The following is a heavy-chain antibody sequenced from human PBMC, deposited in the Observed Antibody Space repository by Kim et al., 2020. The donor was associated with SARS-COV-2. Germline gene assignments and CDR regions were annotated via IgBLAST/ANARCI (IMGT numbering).Heavy chain of an antibody. CDR2: IIPIFGTA. CDR1: GGTFSSYA. D-gene: IGHD3-22*01. V-gene: IGHV1-69*13. Sequence: SVKVSCKASGGTFSSYAISWVRQAPGQGLEWMGGIIPIFGTANYAQKFQGRVTITADESTSTAYMELSSLRSEDTAVYYCARELGHYDSSGYWVHWGQGTLVTVSS. CDR3: ARELGHYDSSGYWVH. J-gene: IGHJ4*02.